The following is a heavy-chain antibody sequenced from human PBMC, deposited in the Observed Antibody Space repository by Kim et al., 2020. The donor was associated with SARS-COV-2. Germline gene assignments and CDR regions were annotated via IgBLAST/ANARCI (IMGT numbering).Heavy chain of an antibody. V-gene: IGHV3-7*03. J-gene: IGHJ6*02. CDR2: IKEDGSEK. Sequence: GGSLRLSCEVSGFTFNNYRMTWVRQAPGKGLEWVGNIKEDGSEKYYVESVKGRFTLSRDNAKNSLYLQMNSLRVEDTAVYYCAREFRVSGGYNMIRGILTPSVAYYCMDVWGQGTTVTVSS. D-gene: IGHD3-10*01. CDR1: GFTFNNYR. CDR3: AREFRVSGGYNMIRGILTPSVAYYCMDV.